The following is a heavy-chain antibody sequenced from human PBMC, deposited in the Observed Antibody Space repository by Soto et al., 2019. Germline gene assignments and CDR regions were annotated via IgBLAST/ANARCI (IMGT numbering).Heavy chain of an antibody. D-gene: IGHD5-18*01. V-gene: IGHV1-69*13. CDR3: ARAAYSYGLTAIDY. CDR1: GFTFTSYA. Sequence: SVKVSCKASGFTFTSYAISRVRQAPGQGLEWMGGIIPIFGTANYVQKFQGRVTITADESTSTAYMELSSLRSEDTAVYYCARAAYSYGLTAIDYWGQGTLVTVSS. CDR2: IIPIFGTA. J-gene: IGHJ4*02.